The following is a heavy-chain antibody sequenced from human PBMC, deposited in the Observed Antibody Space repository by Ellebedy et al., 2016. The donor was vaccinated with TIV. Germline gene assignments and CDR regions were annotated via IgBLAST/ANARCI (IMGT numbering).Heavy chain of an antibody. CDR1: GFSFSTYA. CDR2: ISSNGGST. Sequence: PGGSLRLSCSASGFSFSTYALHWLRQAPGKGLEYVSAISSNGGSTYYADSVQGRFTISRDNSKNSLYLEMSSLRGEDTAVYYCVKLSSSWYPLDYWGQGTLVTVSS. J-gene: IGHJ4*02. D-gene: IGHD6-13*01. CDR3: VKLSSSWYPLDY. V-gene: IGHV3-64D*06.